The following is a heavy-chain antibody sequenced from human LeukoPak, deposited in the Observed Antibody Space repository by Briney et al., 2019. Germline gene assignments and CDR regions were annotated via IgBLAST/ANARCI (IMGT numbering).Heavy chain of an antibody. J-gene: IGHJ3*02. CDR3: ASGTNYDFWSGAYAFDI. V-gene: IGHV1-69*06. D-gene: IGHD3-3*01. Sequence: SVKVSCKASGGTFSSYAISWVRQAPGQGLEWMGGIIPIFGTANYAQKFQGRVTITADKSTSTAYMELSSLRSEDTAVYYCASGTNYDFWSGAYAFDIWGLGTMVTVSS. CDR1: GGTFSSYA. CDR2: IIPIFGTA.